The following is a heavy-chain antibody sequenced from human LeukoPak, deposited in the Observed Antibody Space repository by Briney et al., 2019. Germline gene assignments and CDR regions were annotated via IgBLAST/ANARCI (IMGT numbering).Heavy chain of an antibody. CDR1: GFTFSSYE. CDR2: ISSSGKTI. Sequence: PGGSLRLSCEASGFTFSSYEMNWVRQAPGKGLEWVSYISSSGKTIYYADSTKGRFTVSRDNAKNSLYLHMNSLRAEDTAVYYCATTSIAAAVPGCFDYWGQGTLVTVFS. CDR3: ATTSIAAAVPGCFDY. V-gene: IGHV3-48*03. J-gene: IGHJ4*02. D-gene: IGHD6-13*01.